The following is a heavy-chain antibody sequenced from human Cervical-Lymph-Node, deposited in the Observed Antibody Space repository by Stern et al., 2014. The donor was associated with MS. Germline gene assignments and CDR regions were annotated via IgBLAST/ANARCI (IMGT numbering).Heavy chain of an antibody. J-gene: IGHJ5*02. Sequence: QVQLVQYGAEVTKPGSSVKVSCTASGGTFSKFPSSWVRQAPGQGLEWMVGIFPVFGTPTYAQEFRGRVTITADVSTSTVYMELSSLRSDDTAVYYCALSSETSDRWYSLGYDLWGQGTLVTVSS. CDR2: IFPVFGTP. CDR1: GGTFSKFP. D-gene: IGHD6-13*01. CDR3: ALSSETSDRWYSLGYDL. V-gene: IGHV1-69*12.